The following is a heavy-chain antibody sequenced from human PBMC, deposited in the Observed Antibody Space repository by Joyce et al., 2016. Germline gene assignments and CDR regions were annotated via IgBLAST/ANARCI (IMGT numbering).Heavy chain of an antibody. CDR1: GYSFIGYA. CDR2: ISVANDDT. J-gene: IGHJ5*02. Sequence: QVHLVQSGAEVKKPGASVKVSCKASGYSFIGYAMYWVRQAPGQSLEWMGWISVANDDTKYSQRFQDRVTLTKDTSASTAFMELRSLKSEDTAIYYCASSGSSYYVWLDPWGQGTLVAVSS. CDR3: ASSGSSYYVWLDP. V-gene: IGHV1-3*01. D-gene: IGHD6-13*01.